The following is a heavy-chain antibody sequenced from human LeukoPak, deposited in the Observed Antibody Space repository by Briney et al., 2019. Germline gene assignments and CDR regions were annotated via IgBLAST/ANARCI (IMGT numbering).Heavy chain of an antibody. CDR1: GFPFSSYE. CDR3: ARGHNDY. J-gene: IGHJ4*02. V-gene: IGHV3-48*03. CDR2: ISGSGSSI. Sequence: GGSLRLSCVASGFPFSSYEMNWVRQAPGKGLEWVSYISGSGSSIYYADSVKGRFTISRDNAKDSLYLQMNSLRAEDTAVYYCARGHNDYWGQGTLVTVSS.